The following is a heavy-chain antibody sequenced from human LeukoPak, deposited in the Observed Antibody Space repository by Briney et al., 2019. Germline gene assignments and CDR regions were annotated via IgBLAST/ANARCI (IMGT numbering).Heavy chain of an antibody. CDR1: GGSISSGGYY. Sequence: PSETLSLTCTVSGGSISSGGYYWTWIRQLPGRGLEWIGYIYNSGNTYYHPSLKSRVSISGDTSKNQFSLKLSSLTAADTAVYFCARGLGSSSTNNNWFDPWGRGTLVTVSS. D-gene: IGHD6-6*01. CDR3: ARGLGSSSTNNNWFDP. CDR2: IYNSGNT. V-gene: IGHV4-31*03. J-gene: IGHJ5*02.